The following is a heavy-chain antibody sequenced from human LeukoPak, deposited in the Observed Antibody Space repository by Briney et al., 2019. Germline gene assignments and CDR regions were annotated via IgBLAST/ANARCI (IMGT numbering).Heavy chain of an antibody. CDR2: IKSKTDGGTI. Sequence: GGSLGLSCAASGFSFSNAWMSWVRQASGKGLEWVGRIKSKTDGGTIHYAAPVKSRFTISRDDSKNMVFLQMNSLNTEDTAVYYCCRGWLDYWGQGTLVAVSS. D-gene: IGHD2-15*01. CDR3: CRGWLDY. CDR1: GFSFSNAW. J-gene: IGHJ4*02. V-gene: IGHV3-15*01.